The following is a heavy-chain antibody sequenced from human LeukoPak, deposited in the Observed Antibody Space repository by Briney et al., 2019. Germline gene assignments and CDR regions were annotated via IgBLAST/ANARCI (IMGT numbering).Heavy chain of an antibody. D-gene: IGHD6-6*01. CDR1: GFTFSSYS. J-gene: IGHJ4*02. CDR3: AREDSSSSGDY. Sequence: PGGSLRLSCAASGFTFSSYSMNWVRQAPGKGLEWVSSISSSSSYRYYADSVKGRLTISRDNAKNSLYLQVNSLRAEDTAVYYCAREDSSSSGDYWGQGTLVTVSS. CDR2: ISSSSSYR. V-gene: IGHV3-21*01.